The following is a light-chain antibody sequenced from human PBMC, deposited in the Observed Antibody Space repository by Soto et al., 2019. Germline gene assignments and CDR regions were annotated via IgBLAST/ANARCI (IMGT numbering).Light chain of an antibody. CDR1: SSDVGGYNY. CDR3: SSYTSSSTLEV. Sequence: QSVLTQPASLSGSPGQSITISCTGTSSDVGGYNYVSWYQQHPGKAPKLMIYDVSNRPSGVSNRFSGSKPGNTASLTISGLQAEDEADYYCSSYTSSSTLEVFGTGTKVTVL. J-gene: IGLJ1*01. CDR2: DVS. V-gene: IGLV2-14*01.